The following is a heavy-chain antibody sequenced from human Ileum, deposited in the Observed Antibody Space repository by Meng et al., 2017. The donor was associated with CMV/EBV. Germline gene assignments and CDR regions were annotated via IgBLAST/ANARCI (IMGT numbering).Heavy chain of an antibody. J-gene: IGHJ4*02. CDR3: ARNYCSDGSCYPAFHY. D-gene: IGHD2-15*01. V-gene: IGHV4-4*02. Sequence: GSISSSNWWSWVRQPPGKGLEWIGEIYPGGNTNYNPSLKSRVTISLDESKNHFSLKLSSVTAADTAVYYCARNYCSDGSCYPAFHYWGQGTLVTVSS. CDR1: GSISSSNW. CDR2: IYPGGNT.